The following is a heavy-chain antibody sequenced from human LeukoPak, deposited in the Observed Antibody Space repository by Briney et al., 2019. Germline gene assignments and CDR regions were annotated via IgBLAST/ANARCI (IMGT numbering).Heavy chain of an antibody. Sequence: PGGSLRLSCAASGFTFSSYWMSWVRQAPGKGLEWVANIKQDGSEKYYVDSVKGRFTISRDNAKNSLYLQMNSLRAEDTAVYYCAREAAVWYYYDSSGYYYFDYWGQGALVTVSS. J-gene: IGHJ4*02. CDR1: GFTFSSYW. D-gene: IGHD3-22*01. CDR3: AREAAVWYYYDSSGYYYFDY. CDR2: IKQDGSEK. V-gene: IGHV3-7*01.